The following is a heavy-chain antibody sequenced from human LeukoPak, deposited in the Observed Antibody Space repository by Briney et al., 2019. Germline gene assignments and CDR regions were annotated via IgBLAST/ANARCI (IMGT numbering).Heavy chain of an antibody. CDR3: ARSRRDGLIGGYYFDY. D-gene: IGHD5-24*01. V-gene: IGHV4-34*01. J-gene: IGHJ4*02. Sequence: PSETLSLTCAVYGGSFSGYYWSWNRQPPGKGREWSGEINHSGSTNYNPSLNSRVTISVDTSNNQFSLKLSSVTAADTAVYYCARSRRDGLIGGYYFDYWGQGTLVTVSS. CDR2: INHSGST. CDR1: GGSFSGYY.